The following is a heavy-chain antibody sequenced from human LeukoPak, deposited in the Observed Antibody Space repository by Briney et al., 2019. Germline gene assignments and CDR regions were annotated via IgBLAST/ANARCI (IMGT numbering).Heavy chain of an antibody. CDR2: IYPGDSDT. D-gene: IGHD3-22*01. V-gene: IGHV5-51*01. J-gene: IGHJ4*02. Sequence: GESLKISCKGSGYSFTNSWIAWVRQMPGKGLEWMGIIYPGDSDTRYSPSFQGQVTISAEKSISTAYLQWSSLRASDTAMYYCARRIGISYYYDSSGPLEYWGQGTLVTVSS. CDR1: GYSFTNSW. CDR3: ARRIGISYYYDSSGPLEY.